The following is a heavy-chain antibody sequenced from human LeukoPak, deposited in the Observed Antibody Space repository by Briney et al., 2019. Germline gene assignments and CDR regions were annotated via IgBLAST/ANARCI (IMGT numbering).Heavy chain of an antibody. CDR3: ARGQLTCSGGSCYSNHYYYYYYMDV. CDR2: INHSGST. D-gene: IGHD2-15*01. Sequence: SETLSLTCAVYGGSFSGYYWSWIRQPPGKGLEWIGEINHSGSTNYNPSLKSRVTISVDTSKNQFSLKLSSVTAADTAVHYCARGQLTCSGGSCYSNHYYYYYYMDVWGKGTTVTVSS. CDR1: GGSFSGYY. V-gene: IGHV4-34*01. J-gene: IGHJ6*03.